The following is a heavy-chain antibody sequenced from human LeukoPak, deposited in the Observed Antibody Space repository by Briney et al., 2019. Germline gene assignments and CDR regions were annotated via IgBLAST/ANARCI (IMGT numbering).Heavy chain of an antibody. J-gene: IGHJ4*02. CDR2: IWYDGSNK. CDR1: GFTFSSYG. D-gene: IGHD6-6*01. CDR3: AKTRYSSSSSGAVGY. V-gene: IGHV3-33*06. Sequence: GGSLRLSCAASGFTFSSYGMHWARQAPGKGLEWVAVIWYDGSNKYYADSVKGRFTISRDNSKNTLYLQMNSLRAEDTAVYYCAKTRYSSSSSGAVGYWGQGTLVTVSS.